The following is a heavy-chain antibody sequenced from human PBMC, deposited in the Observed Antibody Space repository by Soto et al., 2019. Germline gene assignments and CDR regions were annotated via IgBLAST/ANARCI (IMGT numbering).Heavy chain of an antibody. CDR1: GFTFSNYG. J-gene: IGHJ4*02. Sequence: QVQLVESEGGVVQPGRSLRLSCTASGFTFSNYGMHWVRQAPGKGLEWVTVISYDGNVAYYADSVKVRFTSSRNNSKNTLYLQINSLRTEDTAVYYCAKEGPITNWYFDYWGQGTLVTVSS. V-gene: IGHV3-30*18. D-gene: IGHD1-1*01. CDR3: AKEGPITNWYFDY. CDR2: ISYDGNVA.